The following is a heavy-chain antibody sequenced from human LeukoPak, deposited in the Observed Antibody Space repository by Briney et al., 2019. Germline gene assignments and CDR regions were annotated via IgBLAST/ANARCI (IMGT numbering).Heavy chain of an antibody. J-gene: IGHJ4*02. D-gene: IGHD6-13*01. CDR2: ISTYNGNT. V-gene: IGHV1-18*01. Sequence: GASVKVSCKASGYTFTSYGIIWVRQAPGQGLEWMGWISTYNGNTNYAQKIRGRVTMTTDTSTSTAYMELRSLRSDDTAVYYCARDLPYSSSWESIDYWGQGTLVTVSS. CDR1: GYTFTSYG. CDR3: ARDLPYSSSWESIDY.